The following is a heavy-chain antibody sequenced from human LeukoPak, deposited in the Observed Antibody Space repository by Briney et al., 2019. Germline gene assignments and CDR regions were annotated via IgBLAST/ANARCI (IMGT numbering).Heavy chain of an antibody. Sequence: GGSLRLSCLTSGFTLSTNAMNWVRQAPGKGLEWVSSITSSSTTKYYADSVKGRFTISRDNAKNSLYLQINSLRDEDTAVYYCVRDAAYSAFNMWGQGTMVTVSS. V-gene: IGHV3-48*02. CDR3: VRDAAYSAFNM. CDR2: ITSSSTTK. D-gene: IGHD4-11*01. J-gene: IGHJ3*02. CDR1: GFTLSTNA.